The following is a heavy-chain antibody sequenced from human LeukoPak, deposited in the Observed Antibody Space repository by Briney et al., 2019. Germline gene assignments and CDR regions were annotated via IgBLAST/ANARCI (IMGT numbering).Heavy chain of an antibody. CDR1: GFTFDDYA. Sequence: GRSLRLSCAASGFTFDDYAMHWVRQAPGKGLEWVSGISWNSGSIGYADSVKGRFTISRDNAKNSLYPQMNSLRAEDTALYYCAKDNFVYYDILTGTSAFDIWGQGTMVTVSS. CDR2: ISWNSGSI. V-gene: IGHV3-9*01. CDR3: AKDNFVYYDILTGTSAFDI. D-gene: IGHD3-9*01. J-gene: IGHJ3*02.